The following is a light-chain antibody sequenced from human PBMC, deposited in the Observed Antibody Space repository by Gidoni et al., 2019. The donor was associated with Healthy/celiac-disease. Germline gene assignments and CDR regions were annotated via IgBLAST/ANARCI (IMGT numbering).Light chain of an antibody. V-gene: IGLV1-40*01. J-gene: IGLJ1*01. CDR1: SSNIGAGYD. CDR2: GNS. CDR3: QSYDSSLSGYV. Sequence: SVLTQPPSVSGAPGQRVTISCTGSSSNIGAGYDVHWYQQLPGPAPKPLIYGNSNRPSGVPDRFSGSKSGTSASLAITGLQAEDEADYYCQSYDSSLSGYVFGTGTKVTVL.